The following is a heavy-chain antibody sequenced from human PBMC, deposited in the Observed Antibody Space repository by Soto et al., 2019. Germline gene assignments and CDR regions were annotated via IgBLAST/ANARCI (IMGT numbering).Heavy chain of an antibody. CDR2: ISHTEIT. D-gene: IGHD6-19*01. J-gene: IGHJ4*02. CDR1: GDSISSNSW. CDR3: ARATSMAGLYYLDS. V-gene: IGHV4-4*02. Sequence: QVQLQESGPGLVKPSGTLSLTCAVSGDSISSNSWWSWVRQPPGKGLEWIGEISHTEITNYNPSLKSRVNVSADKSKNQAYLKLSSVAAADTAVYYCARATSMAGLYYLDSWGLGTLVTVSS.